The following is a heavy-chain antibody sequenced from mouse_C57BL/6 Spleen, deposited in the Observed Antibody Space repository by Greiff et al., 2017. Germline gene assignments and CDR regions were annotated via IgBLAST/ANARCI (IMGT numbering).Heavy chain of an antibody. V-gene: IGHV14-4*01. CDR2: IDPENGDT. Sequence: VQLKESGAELVRPGASVKLACTASGFNIKDDYMHWVKQRPEQGLEWIGWIDPENGDTEYASKFQGKATITADTSSNTAYLQLSSLTSEDTAVYYCTTVGSSYAMDYWGQGTSVTVSS. CDR1: GFNIKDDY. J-gene: IGHJ4*01. D-gene: IGHD1-1*01. CDR3: TTVGSSYAMDY.